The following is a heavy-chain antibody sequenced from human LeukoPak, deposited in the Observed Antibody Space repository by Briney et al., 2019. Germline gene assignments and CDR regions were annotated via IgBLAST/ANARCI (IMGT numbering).Heavy chain of an antibody. V-gene: IGHV1-3*01. Sequence: ASVTVSCKASGYTFTSYAMHWVRQAPGQRLEWMGWINAGNGNTKYSQKFQGRVTITRDTSASTAYMELSSLRSEDTAVYYCARAGTPLITFGGVIVILWFDPWGQGTLVTVSS. D-gene: IGHD3-16*02. CDR1: GYTFTSYA. CDR2: INAGNGNT. J-gene: IGHJ5*02. CDR3: ARAGTPLITFGGVIVILWFDP.